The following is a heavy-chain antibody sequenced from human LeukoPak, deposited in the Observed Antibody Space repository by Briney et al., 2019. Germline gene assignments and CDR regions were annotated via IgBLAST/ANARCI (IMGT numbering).Heavy chain of an antibody. D-gene: IGHD2-21*02. J-gene: IGHJ4*02. V-gene: IGHV3-23*01. CDR1: GFTVTSYA. Sequence: PGGSLRPSRAASGFTVTSYAMSSVRQTPEKGLEWVSSITSGGDITHPADPVMGRFTISRDLSKTTLYLQINLLRLGDPAVNHCAKSNCGGDCYLLDYWGQGTLVTVSS. CDR3: AKSNCGGDCYLLDY. CDR2: ITSGGDIT.